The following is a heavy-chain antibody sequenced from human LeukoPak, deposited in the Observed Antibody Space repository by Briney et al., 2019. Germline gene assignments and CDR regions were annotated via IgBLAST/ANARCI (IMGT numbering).Heavy chain of an antibody. CDR2: IYTSGST. CDR3: ARGDGYNWRYFDY. V-gene: IGHV4-61*02. Sequence: PSQTLSLTCTVSGGSISSGSYYWSWIRQPAGKGLEWIGRIYTSGSTNYNPSLKSRVTISVDTSKNQFSLKLSSVTAADTAVYYCARGDGYNWRYFDYWGQGTLVTVSS. J-gene: IGHJ4*02. CDR1: GGSISSGSYY. D-gene: IGHD5-24*01.